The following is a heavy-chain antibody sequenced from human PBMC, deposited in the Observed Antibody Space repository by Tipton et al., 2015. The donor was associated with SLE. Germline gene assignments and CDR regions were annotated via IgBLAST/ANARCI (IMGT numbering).Heavy chain of an antibody. CDR3: ARDLPYSGSYYLDY. CDR2: INSDGSST. J-gene: IGHJ4*02. Sequence: SLRLSCAASGFTFSSYWMHWVRQAPGKGRVWVSRINSDGSSTSYADSVKGRFTISRDNAKNTLFLQMNSLRVEDTALYYCARDLPYSGSYYLDYWGQGTLVTVSS. CDR1: GFTFSSYW. V-gene: IGHV3-74*01. D-gene: IGHD1-26*01.